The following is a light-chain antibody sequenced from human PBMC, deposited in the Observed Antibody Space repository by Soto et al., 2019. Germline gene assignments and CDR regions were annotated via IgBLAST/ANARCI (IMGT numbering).Light chain of an antibody. CDR3: AAWDDSLNGPNYV. Sequence: QSGLTAPPSASGTPGQRVTISYSGISSNIGINTVNWYHQLPGTAPKLLIYSNNQRPSGVPDRFSGSKSGTSASLAISGLQSEDEADYYCAAWDDSLNGPNYVFGTGTKVTVL. V-gene: IGLV1-44*01. CDR1: SSNIGINT. CDR2: SNN. J-gene: IGLJ1*01.